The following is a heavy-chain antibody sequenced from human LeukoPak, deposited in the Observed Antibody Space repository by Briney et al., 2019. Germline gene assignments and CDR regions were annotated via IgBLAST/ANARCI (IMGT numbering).Heavy chain of an antibody. CDR1: GYTFTSYG. V-gene: IGHV1-18*01. D-gene: IGHD2-21*02. Sequence: ASVKVSCKASGYTFTSYGISWVRQAPGQGLEWMGWISAYNGNTNYAQKPQGRVTMTTDTSTSTAYMELRSLRSDDTAVYYCASGDIVVVTAALRLNYWGQGTLVTVSS. CDR3: ASGDIVVVTAALRLNY. J-gene: IGHJ4*02. CDR2: ISAYNGNT.